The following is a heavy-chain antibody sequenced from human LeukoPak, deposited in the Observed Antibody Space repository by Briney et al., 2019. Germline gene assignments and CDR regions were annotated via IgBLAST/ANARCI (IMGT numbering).Heavy chain of an antibody. J-gene: IGHJ4*02. CDR3: ARHLRGEQQLSGFDY. D-gene: IGHD6-13*01. Sequence: SDTLSLTCTVSGGSISSYYWSWIRQPPGKGLEWIGYIYYSGCTKYNPSLMRRVTISADTSKNQFSLKLSSVTAADTAVYYCARHLRGEQQLSGFDYWGQGTLLSVPS. CDR2: IYYSGCT. CDR1: GGSISSYY. V-gene: IGHV4-59*08.